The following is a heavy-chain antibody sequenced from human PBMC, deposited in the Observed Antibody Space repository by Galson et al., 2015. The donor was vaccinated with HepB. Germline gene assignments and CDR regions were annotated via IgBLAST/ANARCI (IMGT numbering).Heavy chain of an antibody. Sequence: SLRLSCAASGFIFDDYAIHWVRQAPGKGLEWVSSMSSSGGHIYYADSVKGRFTISRDNAKNSLYLQMNCLRAEDTAVYYCARSIPYSSSDDYWGQGTLVIVSS. J-gene: IGHJ4*02. D-gene: IGHD6-6*01. V-gene: IGHV3-21*01. CDR2: MSSSGGHI. CDR1: GFIFDDYA. CDR3: ARSIPYSSSDDY.